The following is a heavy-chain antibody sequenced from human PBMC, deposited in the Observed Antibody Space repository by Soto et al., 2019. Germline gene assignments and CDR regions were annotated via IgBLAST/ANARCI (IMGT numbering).Heavy chain of an antibody. CDR1: GFTFSSYS. V-gene: IGHV3-21*01. Sequence: PVGSLRLSCAASGFTFSSYSMNWVRQAPGKGLEWVSSISSSSSYIYYADSVKGRFTISRDNAKNSLYLQMNSLRAEDTAVYYCARARGPYCSSTSCRRGFDPWGQGT. D-gene: IGHD2-2*01. CDR2: ISSSSSYI. J-gene: IGHJ5*02. CDR3: ARARGPYCSSTSCRRGFDP.